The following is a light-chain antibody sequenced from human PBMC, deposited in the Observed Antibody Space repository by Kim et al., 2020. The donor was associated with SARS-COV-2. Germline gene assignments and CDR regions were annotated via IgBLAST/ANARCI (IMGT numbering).Light chain of an antibody. J-gene: IGLJ1*01. CDR1: NIGSKT. CDR2: DDS. CDR3: QVWDSNTDQYV. Sequence: APEKPARITCGENNIGSKTVHWYQQKPGQAPVLVVYDDSDRPSGIPERFSGFNSGKTATLTISRVEAGDEADYYCQVWDSNTDQYVFGTGTKVTVL. V-gene: IGLV3-21*03.